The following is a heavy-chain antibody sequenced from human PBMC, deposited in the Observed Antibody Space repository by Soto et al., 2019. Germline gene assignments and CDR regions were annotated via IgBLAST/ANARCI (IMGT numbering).Heavy chain of an antibody. V-gene: IGHV3-11*03. CDR1: GFTFSDYY. Sequence: PGGSLRLSCAASGFTFSDYYMSWIRRAPGKGLEWISFISSSSGYTSYADSVKGRFTMTRDNSKNTLYLQMNSLRVEDTAVYYCAKSSLSGPGGWFDPWGQGTLVTVSS. CDR3: AKSSLSGPGGWFDP. J-gene: IGHJ5*02. D-gene: IGHD2-15*01. CDR2: ISSSSGYT.